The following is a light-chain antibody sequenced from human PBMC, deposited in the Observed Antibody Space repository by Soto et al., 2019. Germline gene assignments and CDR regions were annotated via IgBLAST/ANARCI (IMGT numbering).Light chain of an antibody. J-gene: IGKJ1*01. CDR2: DAS. V-gene: IGKV1-13*02. CDR3: QQYNSYWT. CDR1: QGISNY. Sequence: NQMTQSPSSLSASVGDRVTITCRASQGISNYLAWYQQKPGKVPKLLIYDASSLESGVPSRFSGSGSGTEFTLTISSLQPDDFATYYCQQYNSYWTFGQGTKVEIK.